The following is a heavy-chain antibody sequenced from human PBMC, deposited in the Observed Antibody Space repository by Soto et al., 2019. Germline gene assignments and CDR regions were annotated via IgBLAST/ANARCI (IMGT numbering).Heavy chain of an antibody. CDR2: ISYDASNK. J-gene: IGHJ4*02. CDR1: GFAFSSYA. D-gene: IGHD6-19*01. CDR3: ARPFSSGWYGDFDY. V-gene: IGHV3-30-3*01. Sequence: GGSLRLSCAASGFAFSSYAMHWVRRAPGKGLEWVAVISYDASNKYYADSVKGRFTISRDNSKKTIYLQMSSLRTEDTAVYYCARPFSSGWYGDFDYWGQGTLVTVSS.